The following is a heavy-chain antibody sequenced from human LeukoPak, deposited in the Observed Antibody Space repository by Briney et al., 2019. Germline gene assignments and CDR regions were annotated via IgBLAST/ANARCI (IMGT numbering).Heavy chain of an antibody. CDR3: ARDGGSDYDFWSGYSNNWFDP. CDR1: GYTFTGYY. V-gene: IGHV1-2*02. J-gene: IGHJ5*02. CDR2: INPNSGGT. D-gene: IGHD3-3*01. Sequence: ASVKVSCKACGYTFTGYYMHWARQAPGQGLEWMGWINPNSGGTNYAQKFQGRVTMTRDTSISTAYMELSRLRSDDTAVYYCARDGGSDYDFWSGYSNNWFDPWGQGTLVTVSS.